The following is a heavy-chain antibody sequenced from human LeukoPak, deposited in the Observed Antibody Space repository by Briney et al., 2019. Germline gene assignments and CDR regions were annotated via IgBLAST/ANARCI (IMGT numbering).Heavy chain of an antibody. Sequence: GGSLRLSCAASGFTFSSYSMNWVRQAPGKGLEWVSYISSSSSTIYYADSVKGRFTISRDNAKNSLYLQMNSLRDEDTAVYYCARAVFQSSSGWHEYWGQGTLVTVSS. V-gene: IGHV3-48*02. CDR3: ARAVFQSSSGWHEY. D-gene: IGHD6-19*01. CDR2: ISSSSSTI. CDR1: GFTFSSYS. J-gene: IGHJ4*02.